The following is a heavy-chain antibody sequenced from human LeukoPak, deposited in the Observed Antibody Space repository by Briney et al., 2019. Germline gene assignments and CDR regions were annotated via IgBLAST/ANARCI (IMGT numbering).Heavy chain of an antibody. Sequence: QPGESLRLSCAASGFTFSSYAMSWVRQAPGKGLEWVSAISGSGGSTYYADSVKGRFTISRDNSKNMLYLQMNSLRAEDTAVYYCAKDTALMTVTTYDYWGQGTLVTVSS. J-gene: IGHJ4*02. CDR3: AKDTALMTVTTYDY. V-gene: IGHV3-23*01. CDR1: GFTFSSYA. CDR2: ISGSGGST. D-gene: IGHD4-17*01.